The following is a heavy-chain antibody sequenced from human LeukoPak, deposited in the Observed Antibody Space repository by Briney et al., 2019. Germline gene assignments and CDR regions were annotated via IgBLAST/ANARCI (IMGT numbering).Heavy chain of an antibody. J-gene: IGHJ4*02. Sequence: SETLSLTCTVSGCPVSSSSYYWGWVRQSPEKGLECIGSIYYAEDTYYHPSLESRLTISVDTSKNQFSLKLRSVTAADTAVYYCATWDSGRYSQIDNWGQGTLVTVSS. CDR1: GCPVSSSSYY. CDR2: IYYAEDT. D-gene: IGHD1-26*01. CDR3: ATWDSGRYSQIDN. V-gene: IGHV4-39*01.